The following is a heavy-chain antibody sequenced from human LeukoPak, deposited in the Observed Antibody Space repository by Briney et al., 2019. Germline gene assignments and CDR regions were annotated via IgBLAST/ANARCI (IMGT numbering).Heavy chain of an antibody. V-gene: IGHV3-9*01. Sequence: GGSLRLSCAASGFTFDDYAMHWVRQAPGKGLEWVSGISWNSGSIGYADSVKGRFTISRDNSKNMLYLQMNSLRAEDTAMYYCARDLLDTAVITGPFDYWGQGTLVTVSS. CDR1: GFTFDDYA. D-gene: IGHD5-18*01. CDR3: ARDLLDTAVITGPFDY. J-gene: IGHJ4*02. CDR2: ISWNSGSI.